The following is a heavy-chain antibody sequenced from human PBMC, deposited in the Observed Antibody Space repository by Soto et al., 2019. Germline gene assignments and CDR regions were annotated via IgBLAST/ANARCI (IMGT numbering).Heavy chain of an antibody. Sequence: QVQLVQSGAEVKKPGSSMKVSCKASGGTFSSYTISWVRQAPGQGLEWMGGIIPIFGTANYAQRFQGRVTITADESTSTAYMELSSLRSEDTAVYYCARQGESSGSYYYGMDVWGQGTTVIVSS. J-gene: IGHJ6*02. V-gene: IGHV1-69*12. D-gene: IGHD3-22*01. CDR2: IIPIFGTA. CDR1: GGTFSSYT. CDR3: ARQGESSGSYYYGMDV.